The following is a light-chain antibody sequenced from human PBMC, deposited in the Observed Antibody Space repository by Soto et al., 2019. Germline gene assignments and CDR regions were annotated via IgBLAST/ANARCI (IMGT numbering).Light chain of an antibody. CDR2: TAS. Sequence: DIQVTQSPSSLSASVGDRVTITCRASQTISRFVNWYQQKPGKAPKVLISTASTLQSGVPSRFSGSGSGTDFTLTISSLQPEDFATYYCQQSFEAPITFGQGTRLEIK. J-gene: IGKJ5*01. V-gene: IGKV1-39*01. CDR3: QQSFEAPIT. CDR1: QTISRF.